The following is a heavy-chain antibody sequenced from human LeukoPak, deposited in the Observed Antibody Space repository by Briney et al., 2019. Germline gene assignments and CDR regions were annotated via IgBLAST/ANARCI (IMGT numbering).Heavy chain of an antibody. CDR3: VRQRGASGTINPFEP. CDR2: IYPDDSDT. D-gene: IGHD3-10*01. V-gene: IGHV5-51*01. Sequence: GESLKISCKTSGYSFTTYLIGWVRQIPGTGLEGVGAIYPDDSDTRYSPSFQGQFVISADRSIRIAYLQWNTLKTSDTGMYYCVRQRGASGTINPFEPWGQGTLVTVSS. J-gene: IGHJ5*02. CDR1: GYSFTTYL.